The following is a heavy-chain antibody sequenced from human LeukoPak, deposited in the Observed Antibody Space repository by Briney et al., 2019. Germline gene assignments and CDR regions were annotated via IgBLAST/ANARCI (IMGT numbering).Heavy chain of an antibody. CDR2: INPSGGST. V-gene: IGHV1-46*01. CDR3: ARGRRGRFLEWLHHPAFDY. D-gene: IGHD3-3*01. Sequence: ASVKVSCKASGYTFTSYYMHWVRQAPGQGLEWMGIINPSGGSTSYAQKFQGRVTMTRDTSTSTVYMELSSLRSEDTAVYYCARGRRGRFLEWLHHPAFDYWGQGTLVTVSS. CDR1: GYTFTSYY. J-gene: IGHJ4*02.